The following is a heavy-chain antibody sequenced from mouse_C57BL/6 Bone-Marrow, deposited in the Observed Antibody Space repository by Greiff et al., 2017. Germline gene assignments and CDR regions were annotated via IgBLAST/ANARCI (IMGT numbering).Heavy chain of an antibody. J-gene: IGHJ2*01. CDR3: ARQDYYGRHYFDY. Sequence: EVKVEESGGGLVKPGGSLKLSCAASGFTFSDYGMHWVRQAPEKGLEWVAYISSGSSTIYYADTVKGRFTISRDNAKNTLFLQMTSLRSEDTAMYYCARQDYYGRHYFDYWGQGTTLTVSS. V-gene: IGHV5-17*01. CDR2: ISSGSSTI. CDR1: GFTFSDYG. D-gene: IGHD1-1*01.